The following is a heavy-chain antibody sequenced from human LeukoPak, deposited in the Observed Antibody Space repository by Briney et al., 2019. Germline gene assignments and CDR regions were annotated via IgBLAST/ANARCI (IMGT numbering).Heavy chain of an antibody. V-gene: IGHV4-59*01. CDR1: GGSISSYY. Sequence: SETLSLTCTVSGGSISSYYWSWIRQPPWKGLKWIGYIYYSGSTNYNPSLKSRVTISVDTSKNQFSLKLSSVTAADTAVYYCARVPAAPVSGWFDPWGQGTLVTVSS. CDR3: ARVPAAPVSGWFDP. CDR2: IYYSGST. D-gene: IGHD2-2*01. J-gene: IGHJ5*02.